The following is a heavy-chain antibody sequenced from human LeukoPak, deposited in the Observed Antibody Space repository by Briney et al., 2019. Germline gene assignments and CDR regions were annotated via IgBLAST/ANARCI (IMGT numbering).Heavy chain of an antibody. D-gene: IGHD2-21*01. CDR2: IKGDGSHT. J-gene: IGHJ4*02. V-gene: IGHV3-74*01. CDR3: SYDHFDY. Sequence: GGSLRLSCAASGFTSGSFYMEWVRQAPGKGLEWVSRIKGDGSHTTYADSVKGRFTISRDNPKNTLYLQMNYLRVEDTAVYYCSYDHFDYWSRGTLSPSPQ. CDR1: GFTSGSFY.